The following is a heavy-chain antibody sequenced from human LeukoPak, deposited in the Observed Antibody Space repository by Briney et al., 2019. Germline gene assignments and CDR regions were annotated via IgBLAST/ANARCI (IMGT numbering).Heavy chain of an antibody. D-gene: IGHD3-3*01. CDR1: GFTFSSYA. J-gene: IGHJ4*02. CDR2: ISGSGSST. Sequence: GGSLRLSCAASGFTFSSYAMSWVRQAPGKGLEWVSAISGSGSSTYYADSVKGRFTISRDNSKNTLYLQMNSLRAEDTAVYYCAKDQLIETYYDFWSGYHKGDYYFDYWGQGTLVTVSS. V-gene: IGHV3-23*01. CDR3: AKDQLIETYYDFWSGYHKGDYYFDY.